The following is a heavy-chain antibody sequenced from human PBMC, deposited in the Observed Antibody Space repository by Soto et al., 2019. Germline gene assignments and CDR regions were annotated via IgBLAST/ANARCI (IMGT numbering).Heavy chain of an antibody. CDR3: AGIAAAGGKTYYYYYYGMDV. J-gene: IGHJ6*02. D-gene: IGHD6-13*01. CDR1: GGTFSSYA. CDR2: IIPIFGTA. Sequence: QVQLVQSGAEVKKPGSSVKVSCKASGGTFSSYAISWVRQAPGQGLEWMGGIIPIFGTANYAQKFRGRVTITADKSTSTAYMELSSLRSEDTAVYYCAGIAAAGGKTYYYYYYGMDVWGQGTTVTVSS. V-gene: IGHV1-69*06.